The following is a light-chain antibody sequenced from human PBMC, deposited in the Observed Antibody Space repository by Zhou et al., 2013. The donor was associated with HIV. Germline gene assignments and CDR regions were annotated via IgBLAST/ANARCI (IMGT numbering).Light chain of an antibody. Sequence: DIQMTQSPSTLSASVGDRVTITCRASQSISTWLAWYQQKPGKAPNLLIYKASSLESGVPSRFSGSGSGTDFTLIINSLQPEDFATYYCQQSYSTPTFGGGTKVEIK. V-gene: IGKV1-5*03. CDR3: QQSYSTPT. CDR1: QSISTW. CDR2: KAS. J-gene: IGKJ4*01.